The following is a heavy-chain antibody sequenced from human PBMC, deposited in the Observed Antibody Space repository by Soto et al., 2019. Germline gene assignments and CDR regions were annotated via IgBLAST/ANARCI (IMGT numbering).Heavy chain of an antibody. J-gene: IGHJ6*02. D-gene: IGHD5-12*01. V-gene: IGHV3-23*01. CDR3: AKHLEDIVATTPDV. CDR1: GFTFSSYA. Sequence: GGPLSLSCPASGFTFSSYAMSWVRQAPGKGLEWVSAISGSGGSTYYADSVKGRFTISRDNSKNTLYLQMNSLRAEDTAVYYCAKHLEDIVATTPDVWGQGTTVTVSS. CDR2: ISGSGGST.